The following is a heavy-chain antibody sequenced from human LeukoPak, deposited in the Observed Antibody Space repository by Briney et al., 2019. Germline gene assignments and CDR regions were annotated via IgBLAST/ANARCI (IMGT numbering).Heavy chain of an antibody. D-gene: IGHD3-22*01. V-gene: IGHV3-23*01. J-gene: IGHJ4*02. CDR1: GFTFSSYP. Sequence: GGSLRLSCAASGFTFSSYPISWVRQAPGKGLEWVSAISESGRLTYYAESVKGRFTISRDNSNITVYLHMNSLRVEDTAIYYRAARSRKTMIVIGWGQGTLVTVSS. CDR3: AARSRKTMIVIG. CDR2: ISESGRLT.